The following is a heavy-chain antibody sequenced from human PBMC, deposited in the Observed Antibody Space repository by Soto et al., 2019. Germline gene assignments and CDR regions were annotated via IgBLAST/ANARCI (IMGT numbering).Heavy chain of an antibody. Sequence: SGPTLVKPTHTLTLTCTFSGFSLSTSGMRASWIRQPPGKALEWLARIDWDDDKFYSTSLKTRLTISKDTSKNQVVLTMTNMDPVDTATYYCARGGVDDAFDIWGQGTMVTVSS. CDR1: GFSLSTSGMR. V-gene: IGHV2-70*04. J-gene: IGHJ3*02. CDR2: IDWDDDK. CDR3: ARGGVDDAFDI.